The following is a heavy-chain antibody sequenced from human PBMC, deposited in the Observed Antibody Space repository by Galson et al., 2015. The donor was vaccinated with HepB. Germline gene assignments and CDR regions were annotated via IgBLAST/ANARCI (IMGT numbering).Heavy chain of an antibody. V-gene: IGHV3-23*01. D-gene: IGHD3-16*01. CDR2: ISGSGGST. J-gene: IGHJ4*02. CDR3: ANNRLGEKRRPYFDY. CDR1: GFTFSSYA. Sequence: SLRLSCAASGFTFSSYAMSWIRQAPGKGLEWVSAISGSGGSTYYADSVKGRFTISRDNSKNTLYLQMNSLRAEDTAVYYCANNRLGEKRRPYFDYWGQGTLVTVSS.